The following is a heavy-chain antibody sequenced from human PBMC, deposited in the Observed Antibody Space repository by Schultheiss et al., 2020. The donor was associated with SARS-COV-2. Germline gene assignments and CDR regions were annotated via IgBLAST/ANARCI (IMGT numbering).Heavy chain of an antibody. Sequence: GGSLRLSCAASGFTFSSNYMSWVRQAPGKGLEWVSVIYSGGSTYYADSVKGRFTISRDNSKNTLYLQMNSLRAEDTAVYYCALPRYCSSTSCAPFDYWGQGTLVTVSS. J-gene: IGHJ4*02. CDR2: IYSGGST. V-gene: IGHV3-66*01. CDR3: ALPRYCSSTSCAPFDY. CDR1: GFTFSSNY. D-gene: IGHD2-2*01.